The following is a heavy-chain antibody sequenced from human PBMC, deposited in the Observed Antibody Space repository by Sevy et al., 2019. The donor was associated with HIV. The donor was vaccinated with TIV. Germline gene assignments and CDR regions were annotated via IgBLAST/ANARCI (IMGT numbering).Heavy chain of an antibody. Sequence: GGSLRLSCSASGFNISPYALHWVRQTPGKGLQWLAVISKDGTNKDYADFVKGRFSLSRDNSKNTLYLQMNSLRAEDTAVYYCANGFSYYDYIWGSYRYTSWFDPWGQGTLVTVSS. J-gene: IGHJ5*02. CDR3: ANGFSYYDYIWGSYRYTSWFDP. CDR1: GFNISPYA. D-gene: IGHD3-16*02. CDR2: ISKDGTNK. V-gene: IGHV3-30*04.